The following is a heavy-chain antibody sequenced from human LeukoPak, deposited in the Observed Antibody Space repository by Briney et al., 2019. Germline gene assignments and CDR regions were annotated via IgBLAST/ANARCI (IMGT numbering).Heavy chain of an antibody. CDR3: ARRLATTGRYYFDY. V-gene: IGHV4-59*08. CDR1: GGSISTYY. Sequence: SETLSLTCTVSGGSISTYYWTWIRQSPGKGLEWIGCVYYTGSTTYNPSLKSRVTISVDASQNQFSLKLSSVTAVDTALYYCARRLATTGRYYFDYWGQGALVTVSS. D-gene: IGHD1-1*01. J-gene: IGHJ4*02. CDR2: VYYTGST.